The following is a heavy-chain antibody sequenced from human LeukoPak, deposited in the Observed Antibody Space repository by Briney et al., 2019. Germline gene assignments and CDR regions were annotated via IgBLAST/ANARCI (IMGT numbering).Heavy chain of an antibody. CDR3: AKDLYYDSSGYLIDY. D-gene: IGHD3-22*01. V-gene: IGHV3-23*01. Sequence: GGSLRLSCAASGFTFSSYSMNWVRQAPGKGLEWVSAISGSGGSTYYADSVKGRFTISRDNSKNTLYLQMNSLRAEDTAVYYCAKDLYYDSSGYLIDYWGQGTLVTVSS. J-gene: IGHJ4*02. CDR1: GFTFSSYS. CDR2: ISGSGGST.